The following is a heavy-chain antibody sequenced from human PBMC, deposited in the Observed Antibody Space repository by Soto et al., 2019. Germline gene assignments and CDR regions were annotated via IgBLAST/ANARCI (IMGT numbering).Heavy chain of an antibody. Sequence: RASVKVSCKASGYTFTGYYMHWVRQAPGQGLEWMGWINPNSGGTNYAQKFQGWVTMTRDTSISTAYMELSRLRSDDTAVYYCAKDQKRFLEWLLFGLGFDYWGQGTLVTVSS. J-gene: IGHJ4*02. D-gene: IGHD3-3*01. CDR3: AKDQKRFLEWLLFGLGFDY. CDR2: INPNSGGT. CDR1: GYTFTGYY. V-gene: IGHV1-2*04.